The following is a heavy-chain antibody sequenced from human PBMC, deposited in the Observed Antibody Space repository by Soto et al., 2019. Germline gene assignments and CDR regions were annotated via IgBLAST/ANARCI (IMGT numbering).Heavy chain of an antibody. CDR1: GFTFSNYA. V-gene: IGHV3-23*01. CDR3: EKDRPSSGCFKRLDP. D-gene: IGHD6-19*01. J-gene: IGHJ5*02. Sequence: GGSLRLSCAASGFTFSNYAFNWVRQAPGKGLEWVSSITGSGGTTYYADSVKGRFTISRDNPKNTLYLQIDSLRVEDTALYYCEKDRPSSGCFKRLDPWGQGTLVTVGS. CDR2: ITGSGGTT.